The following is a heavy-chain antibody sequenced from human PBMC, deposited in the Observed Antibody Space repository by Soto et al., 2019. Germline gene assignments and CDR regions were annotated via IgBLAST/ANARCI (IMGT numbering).Heavy chain of an antibody. D-gene: IGHD3-22*01. V-gene: IGHV1-69*01. CDR2: IIPIFGTA. Sequence: QVQLVQSGAEVKKPGSSVKVSCKASGGTFSSYAISWVRQAPGQGLEWMGGIIPIFGTANYAQQFQARVTITADESTSTAYVELSSLRSEDTAVYYCAVGGDSSGYYRWYFDYWGQGTLVTVSS. CDR1: GGTFSSYA. CDR3: AVGGDSSGYYRWYFDY. J-gene: IGHJ4*02.